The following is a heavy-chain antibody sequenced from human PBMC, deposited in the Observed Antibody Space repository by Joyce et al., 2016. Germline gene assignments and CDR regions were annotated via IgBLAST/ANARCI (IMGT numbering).Heavy chain of an antibody. CDR1: GFTFSNYG. CDR2: ISYDGSNK. Sequence: QVQLVESGGGVVQPGRSLRLSCAASGFTFSNYGMHWVRQAAGKGLECVAVISYDGSNKYYVDSVKGRFTISRDNSKNTLYLQMNSLRPEDTAVYYCARALGWDSNSCHDYWGQGTLVTVSS. J-gene: IGHJ4*02. V-gene: IGHV3-30*03. CDR3: ARALGWDSNSCHDY. D-gene: IGHD6-13*01.